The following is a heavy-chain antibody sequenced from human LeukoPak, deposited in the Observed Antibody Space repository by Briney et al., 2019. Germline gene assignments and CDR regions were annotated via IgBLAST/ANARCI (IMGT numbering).Heavy chain of an antibody. D-gene: IGHD6-13*01. CDR2: ISGSGGST. V-gene: IGHV3-23*01. CDR3: ARGIAAAGYYFDY. Sequence: GGSLRLSCAASGFTFSSYAMSWVRQAPGKGLEWVSAISGSGGSTYYADSVKGRFTISRDNSKNTLYLQMNSLRAEDTAVYYCARGIAAAGYYFDYWGQGTLVTVSS. CDR1: GFTFSSYA. J-gene: IGHJ4*02.